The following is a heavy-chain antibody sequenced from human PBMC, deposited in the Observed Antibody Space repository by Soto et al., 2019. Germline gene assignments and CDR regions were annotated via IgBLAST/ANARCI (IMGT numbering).Heavy chain of an antibody. CDR1: GFTFSSHW. Sequence: PGGSLRLSCAASGFTFSSHWMNWVRQAPGKGLEWVANIKQDGSERYYVDSVKGRFTISRDNAKKSLYLQMNSLRAEDTAMYYCARGMGIDHFDYWGQGTPVTVSS. D-gene: IGHD7-27*01. V-gene: IGHV3-7*01. J-gene: IGHJ4*02. CDR2: IKQDGSER. CDR3: ARGMGIDHFDY.